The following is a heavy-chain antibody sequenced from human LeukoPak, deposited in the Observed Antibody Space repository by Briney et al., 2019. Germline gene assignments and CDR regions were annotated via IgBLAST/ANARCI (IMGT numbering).Heavy chain of an antibody. CDR3: ARGATGTTSGADWFDP. Sequence: ASVKVSCKASGYTFTSYYMHWVRQAPGQGLEWMGIINPSGGSTSYAQKFQGRVTMTRDTSTSTVYMELSSLRSEDTAVYYCARGATGTTSGADWFDPWGQGTLVTVSS. CDR2: INPSGGST. CDR1: GYTFTSYY. V-gene: IGHV1-46*01. D-gene: IGHD1-7*01. J-gene: IGHJ5*02.